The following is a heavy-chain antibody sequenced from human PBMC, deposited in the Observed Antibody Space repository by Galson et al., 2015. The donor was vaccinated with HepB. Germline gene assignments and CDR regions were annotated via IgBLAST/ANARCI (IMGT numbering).Heavy chain of an antibody. Sequence: SVKVSCKASGYTFTSYYMHWVRQAPGQGLEWMGIINPSGGSTSYAQKFQGRVTMTRDTSTSTVYMELSSLRPEDTAVYYCARAPGESWDWFDPWGQGTLVTVSA. CDR2: INPSGGST. J-gene: IGHJ5*02. CDR3: ARAPGESWDWFDP. V-gene: IGHV1-46*01. CDR1: GYTFTSYY. D-gene: IGHD3-16*01.